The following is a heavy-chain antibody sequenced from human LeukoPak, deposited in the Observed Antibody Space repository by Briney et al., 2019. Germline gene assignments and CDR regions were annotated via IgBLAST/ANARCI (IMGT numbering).Heavy chain of an antibody. V-gene: IGHV3-23*01. J-gene: IGHJ6*02. CDR1: GFTFSSYA. D-gene: IGHD3-10*01. Sequence: GGSLRLSCAASGFTFSSYAMSWVRQAPGKGLEWVSAISGSGGSTYYADSVKGRFTISRDNSKNALYLQMNSLRAEDTAVYYCAKGDYSSGLNYYYGMDVWGQGTTVTVSS. CDR3: AKGDYSSGLNYYYGMDV. CDR2: ISGSGGST.